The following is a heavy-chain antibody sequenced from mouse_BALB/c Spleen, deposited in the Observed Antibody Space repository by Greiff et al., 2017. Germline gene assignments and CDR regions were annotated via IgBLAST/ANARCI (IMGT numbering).Heavy chain of an antibody. CDR2: ISSGGSYT. J-gene: IGHJ4*01. CDR1: GFTFSSYA. CDR3: ARQAYYYGSSPRAMDY. Sequence: EVKLMESGGGLVKPGGSLKLSCAASGFTFSSYAMSWVRQTPEKRLEWVATISSGGSYTYYPDSVKGRFTISRDNAKNTLYLQMSSLRSEDTAMYYCARQAYYYGSSPRAMDYWGQGTSVTVSS. V-gene: IGHV5-9-3*01. D-gene: IGHD1-1*01.